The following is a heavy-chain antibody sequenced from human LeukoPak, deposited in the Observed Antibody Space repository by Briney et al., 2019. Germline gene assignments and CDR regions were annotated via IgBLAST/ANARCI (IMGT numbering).Heavy chain of an antibody. CDR3: ARDVDYGAFDY. Sequence: GGSLRLSCAASGFTFSSYWMSWVRQAPGKGLEWVANIKQDGSEKYYVDSVKGRFTISRDNAKNSLYLQMNSLRAEDTAAYYCARDVDYGAFDYWGQGTLVTVSS. CDR2: IKQDGSEK. CDR1: GFTFSSYW. J-gene: IGHJ4*02. V-gene: IGHV3-7*01. D-gene: IGHD4-17*01.